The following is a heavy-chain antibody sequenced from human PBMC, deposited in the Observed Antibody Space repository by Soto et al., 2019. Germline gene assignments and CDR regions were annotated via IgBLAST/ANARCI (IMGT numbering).Heavy chain of an antibody. CDR1: GFTFSSND. D-gene: IGHD2-2*01. V-gene: IGHV3-23*01. CDR3: AKGTSKIDY. J-gene: IGHJ4*02. CDR2: ISASGRSL. Sequence: GSLRLSCAASGFTFSSNDMSWVRQAPGKGLEWASSISASGRSLFYADAVKGRFTISRDNSKNTLYLQMSSLTAEDTAVYYCAKGTSKIDYWGQGTLVTVSS.